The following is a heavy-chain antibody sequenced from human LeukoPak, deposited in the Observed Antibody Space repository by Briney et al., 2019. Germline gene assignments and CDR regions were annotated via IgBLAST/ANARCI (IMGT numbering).Heavy chain of an antibody. J-gene: IGHJ4*02. CDR1: GYTFTSYG. V-gene: IGHV1-18*01. CDR2: ISAYNGNT. Sequence: EASVKVSCKASGYTFTSYGISWVRQAPGQGLEWMGWISAYNGNTNYAQKLQGRVTMTTDTSTSTAYMELSSLRSEDTAVYYCARGRGYSQPVDHYYDSSGYYYFDYWGQGTLVTVSS. CDR3: ARGRGYSQPVDHYYDSSGYYYFDY. D-gene: IGHD3-22*01.